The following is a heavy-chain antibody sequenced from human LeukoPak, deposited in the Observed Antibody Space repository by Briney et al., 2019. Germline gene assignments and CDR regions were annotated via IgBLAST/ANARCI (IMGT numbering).Heavy chain of an antibody. CDR2: IKHDGSEK. J-gene: IGHJ4*02. Sequence: PGGSLRLSCAASGFSFSSYLMNWVRQAPGKGLEWVANIKHDGSEKNYLDSVKGRFTISRDNAKNSLYLQMNSLRVEDTAVYYCAWSDNAAHGCWGQGTLVTVSS. V-gene: IGHV3-7*01. CDR3: AWSDNAAHGC. D-gene: IGHD5-24*01. CDR1: GFSFSSYL.